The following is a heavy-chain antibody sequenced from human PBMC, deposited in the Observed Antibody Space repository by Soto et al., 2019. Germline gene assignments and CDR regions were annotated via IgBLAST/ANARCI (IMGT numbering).Heavy chain of an antibody. V-gene: IGHV3-48*01. D-gene: IGHD3-9*01. CDR2: ISSSSSTI. J-gene: IGHJ4*02. CDR3: ARSSELRYFGWWPPNFDY. Sequence: SGGSLRLSCAASGFTFSSYSMNWVRQAPGKGLEWVSYISSSSSTIYYADSVKGRFTISRDNAKNSLYLQMNSLRAEDTAVYYCARSSELRYFGWWPPNFDYWGQGTLVTVSS. CDR1: GFTFSSYS.